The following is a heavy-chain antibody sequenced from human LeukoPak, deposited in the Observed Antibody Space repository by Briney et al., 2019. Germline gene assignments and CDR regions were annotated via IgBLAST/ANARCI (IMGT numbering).Heavy chain of an antibody. V-gene: IGHV4-4*02. CDR1: GGSISSSNW. Sequence: PSGTLSLTCAVSGGSISSSNWWSWVRQPPGKGLEWIGEIYHSGSTNYNPSLKSRVTISVDKSNNQFSLKLSSVTAADTAVYYCAREGYSYGYFDYWGQGTLVTVSS. CDR2: IYHSGST. D-gene: IGHD5-18*01. CDR3: AREGYSYGYFDY. J-gene: IGHJ4*02.